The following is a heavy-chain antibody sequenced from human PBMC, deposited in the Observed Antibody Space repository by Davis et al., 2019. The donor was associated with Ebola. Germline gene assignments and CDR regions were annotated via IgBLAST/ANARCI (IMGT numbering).Heavy chain of an antibody. CDR3: ARRAGYGRDDAFDI. CDR1: GYTFTGYY. V-gene: IGHV1-2*04. D-gene: IGHD5-18*01. Sequence: AASVKVSCKASGYTFTGYYMHWVRQAPGQGLEWMGWINPNSGGTNYAQKFQGWVTMTRDTSIGTAYMELSRLRSDDTAVYYCARRAGYGRDDAFDIWGQGTMVTVSS. CDR2: INPNSGGT. J-gene: IGHJ3*02.